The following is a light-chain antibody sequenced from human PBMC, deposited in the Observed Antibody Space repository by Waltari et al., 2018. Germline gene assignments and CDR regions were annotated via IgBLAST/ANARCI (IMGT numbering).Light chain of an antibody. CDR3: QKYDRLPAT. Sequence: SCRASQSVSRFLAWYQQKPGQAPRPLIYGASTRATGIPDRFSGSGSGTDFSLTISRLEPEDFAVYYCQKYDRLPATFGQGTKVEIK. J-gene: IGKJ1*01. CDR1: QSVSRF. V-gene: IGKV3-20*01. CDR2: GAS.